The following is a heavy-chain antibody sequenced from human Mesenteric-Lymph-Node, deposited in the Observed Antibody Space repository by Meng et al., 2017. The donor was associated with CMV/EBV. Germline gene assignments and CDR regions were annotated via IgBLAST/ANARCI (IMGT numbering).Heavy chain of an antibody. J-gene: IGHJ4*02. V-gene: IGHV1-18*01. CDR1: GYSFTTYG. Sequence: ASVKVSCKAFGYSFTTYGISWVRQAPGQGLEWMGWISAYNGNTRYAQKFQGRITMTTDTSTSTAYMELRSLRSDDTAVYYCARPLVVVPHVDFDYWGQGTPVTVSS. CDR2: ISAYNGNT. CDR3: ARPLVVVPHVDFDY. D-gene: IGHD2-15*01.